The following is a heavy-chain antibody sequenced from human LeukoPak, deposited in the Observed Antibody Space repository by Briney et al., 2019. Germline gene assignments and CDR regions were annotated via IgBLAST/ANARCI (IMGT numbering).Heavy chain of an antibody. CDR3: ARGRRYCSSTSCYTNYYYYGMDV. D-gene: IGHD2-2*02. CDR2: IYYSGTT. Sequence: SETLSLTCSVSGGSISSSSYYWGWIRQPPGKGLEWIGSIYYSGTTYYNPSLKSRVTISVDTSKNQFSLKLSSVTAADTAVYYCARGRRYCSSTSCYTNYYYYGMDVWGQGTTVTVSS. J-gene: IGHJ6*02. CDR1: GGSISSSSYY. V-gene: IGHV4-39*01.